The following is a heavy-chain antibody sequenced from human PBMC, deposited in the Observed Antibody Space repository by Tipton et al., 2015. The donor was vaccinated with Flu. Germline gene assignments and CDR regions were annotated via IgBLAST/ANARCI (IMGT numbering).Heavy chain of an antibody. J-gene: IGHJ6*02. V-gene: IGHV4-39*07. Sequence: TLSLTCTVSGDSISTTIYYWGWVRQPPGKGLEWIGSNYYSGTTYYNPSLKSRVTMSVDSSKNEFSLTLASLTAADTAVYYCARDLWNDRRAYYYYGVDVWGQGTTVTVSS. CDR2: NYYSGTT. CDR3: ARDLWNDRRAYYYYGVDV. D-gene: IGHD1-1*01. CDR1: GDSISTTIYY.